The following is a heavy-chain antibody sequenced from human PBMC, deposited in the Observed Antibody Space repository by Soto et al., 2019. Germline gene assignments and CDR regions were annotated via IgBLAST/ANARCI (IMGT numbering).Heavy chain of an antibody. D-gene: IGHD2-2*02. Sequence: GASVKVSCKASGYTFSGYYIHWLRQAPGQGLEWMGWINPNSGGTNYAQKFQGRVTVTRDTPTSTAYMELSRLTSDDTAVYYCARSITEGYCTSTGCYKRPLYGMNVWRQGTTVTVSS. J-gene: IGHJ6*01. CDR3: ARSITEGYCTSTGCYKRPLYGMNV. CDR2: INPNSGGT. CDR1: GYTFSGYY. V-gene: IGHV1-2*02.